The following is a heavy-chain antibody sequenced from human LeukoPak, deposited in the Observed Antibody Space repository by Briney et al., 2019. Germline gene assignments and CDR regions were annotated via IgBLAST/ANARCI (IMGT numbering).Heavy chain of an antibody. CDR1: GFTFSIYA. V-gene: IGHV3-23*01. CDR3: ARDRPNYYGSDGHYYRRDGDY. CDR2: ITSRGEST. D-gene: IGHD3-22*01. J-gene: IGHJ4*02. Sequence: GASLRLSCAASGFTFSIYAMSWVRQAPGKGLQLVSSITSRGESTWYVDSVKGRFTITRDNSENTLYLQMHSLRAEDTAVYYCARDRPNYYGSDGHYYRRDGDYWGRGTLLSVSS.